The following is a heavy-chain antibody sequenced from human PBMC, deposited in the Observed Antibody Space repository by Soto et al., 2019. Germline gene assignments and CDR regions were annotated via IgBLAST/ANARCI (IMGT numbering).Heavy chain of an antibody. CDR1: GFTFSRAW. CDR3: TTDHLVVVASFDI. CDR2: IKSKTDGETI. D-gene: IGHD2-15*01. Sequence: GGSLRLSCAASGFTFSRAWMNWVRQAPGKGLEWVGRIKSKTDGETIDYAAPVKGRFTISRDYSKNTLYLQMNSLETEDTAVYYCTTDHLVVVASFDIWGQGTLVTVSS. V-gene: IGHV3-15*07. J-gene: IGHJ4*02.